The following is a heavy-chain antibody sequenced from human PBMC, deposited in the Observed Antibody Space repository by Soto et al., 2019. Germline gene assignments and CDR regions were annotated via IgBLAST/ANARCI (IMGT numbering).Heavy chain of an antibody. CDR3: ARDKKAGYSSGWAYYYYGMDV. V-gene: IGHV3-7*03. CDR1: GFTFSSYW. CDR2: IKQDGSEK. J-gene: IGHJ6*02. Sequence: EVQLVESGGGLVQPGGSLRLSCAASGFTFSSYWMSWVRQAPGKGLEWVANIKQDGSEKYYVDSVKGRFTISRDNAKYSWYQQKNSLRVEDTAVYYCARDKKAGYSSGWAYYYYGMDVWGQATTVTVSS. D-gene: IGHD6-19*01.